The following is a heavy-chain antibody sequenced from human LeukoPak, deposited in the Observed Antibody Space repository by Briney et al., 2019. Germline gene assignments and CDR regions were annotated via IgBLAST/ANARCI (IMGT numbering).Heavy chain of an antibody. CDR1: GFTFSSYW. V-gene: IGHV3-7*03. CDR3: ARDLRAGDGSGSYYNTGAFDI. CDR2: IKQDGNEK. J-gene: IGHJ3*02. Sequence: GGSLRLSCAASGFTFSSYWMSWVRQAPGKGLEWVANIKQDGNEKYYVDSVKGRFTISRDNSKNTLYLQMNSLRAEDTAVYYCARDLRAGDGSGSYYNTGAFDIWGQGTMVTVSS. D-gene: IGHD3-10*01.